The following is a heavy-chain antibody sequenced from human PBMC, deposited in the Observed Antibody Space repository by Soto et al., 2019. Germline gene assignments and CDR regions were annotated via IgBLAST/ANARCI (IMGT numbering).Heavy chain of an antibody. CDR1: GFTFSSHA. V-gene: IGHV3-23*01. Sequence: PGGSLRLACAASGFTFSSHAMGWLRQAPGTGPEWVAFVDGSGYDTSYAESVKGRFTVSRDNSENSLFLHMSSLRAEDTGRYFCAKEAFAAAYAATPASDLWRQRTLVPVSS. J-gene: IGHJ4*02. D-gene: IGHD2-15*01. CDR2: VDGSGYDT. CDR3: AKEAFAAAYAATPASDL.